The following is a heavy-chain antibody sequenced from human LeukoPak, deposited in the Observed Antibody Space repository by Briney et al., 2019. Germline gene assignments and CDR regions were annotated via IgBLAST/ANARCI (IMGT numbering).Heavy chain of an antibody. CDR2: INPNSGDT. D-gene: IGHD6-13*01. Sequence: ASVKVSCKASGYTFTGYYMHWVRQAPGQGLEWMGWINPNSGDTNYAQKFQGRVTMTRDTSISTTYMELSRLRSDDTAVYYCAREEGAPIAAANIWGLGTMVTVSS. V-gene: IGHV1-2*02. J-gene: IGHJ3*02. CDR1: GYTFTGYY. CDR3: AREEGAPIAAANI.